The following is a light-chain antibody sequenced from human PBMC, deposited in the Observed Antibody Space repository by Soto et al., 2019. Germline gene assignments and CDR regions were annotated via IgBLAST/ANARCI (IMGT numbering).Light chain of an antibody. Sequence: EIVMTRARAARSVYAWEIATLSCRVSQSVSSNLAWYQEKPGRVPRLLIYGASTRATGIPARFSGSESGPEFTHTSSTPQSKSLALYHCQQYNNWPLITCPQGTRREIK. J-gene: IGKJ5*01. CDR2: GAS. CDR3: QQYNNWPLIT. V-gene: IGKV3-15*01. CDR1: QSVSSN.